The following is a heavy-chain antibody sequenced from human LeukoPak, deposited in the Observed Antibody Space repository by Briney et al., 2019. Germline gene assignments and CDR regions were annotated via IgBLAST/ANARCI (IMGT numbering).Heavy chain of an antibody. V-gene: IGHV3-23*01. Sequence: PGRSLRLSCAASGFTFTSYAFHWVRQAPGKGLEWVSAISGSGGSTYYADSVKGRFTISRDNSKNTLYLQMNSLRAEDTAVYYCAKRLYMTTVVSHWGQGTLVTVSS. CDR3: AKRLYMTTVVSH. CDR2: ISGSGGST. D-gene: IGHD4-23*01. J-gene: IGHJ4*02. CDR1: GFTFTSYA.